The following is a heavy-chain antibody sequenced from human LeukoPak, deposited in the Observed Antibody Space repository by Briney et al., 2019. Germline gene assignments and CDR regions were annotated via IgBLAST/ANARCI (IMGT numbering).Heavy chain of an antibody. CDR2: INPNSGGT. D-gene: IGHD6-19*01. J-gene: IGHJ4*02. CDR3: AKVSSGWSNFDY. CDR1: GYTFTGYY. V-gene: IGHV1-2*02. Sequence: ASVKVSCKASGYTFTGYYMHWVRQAPGQGLEWMGWINPNSGGTNYAQKFQGRVTMTRDTSISTAYMELSRLRSDDTAVYYCAKVSSGWSNFDYWGQGTLVTVSS.